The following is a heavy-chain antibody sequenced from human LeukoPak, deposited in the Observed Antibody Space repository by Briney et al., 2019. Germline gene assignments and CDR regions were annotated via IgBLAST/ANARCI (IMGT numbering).Heavy chain of an antibody. CDR2: IYYSGST. D-gene: IGHD2-15*01. CDR3: ARFRRWWYFDY. V-gene: IGHV4-39*07. Sequence: SETLSLTCTVSGGSISSSSYYWGWIRQPPGKGLEWIGSIYYSGSTNYNPSLKSRVTISVDTSKNQFSLKLSSVTAADTAVYYCARFRRWWYFDYWGQGTLVTVSS. J-gene: IGHJ4*02. CDR1: GGSISSSSYY.